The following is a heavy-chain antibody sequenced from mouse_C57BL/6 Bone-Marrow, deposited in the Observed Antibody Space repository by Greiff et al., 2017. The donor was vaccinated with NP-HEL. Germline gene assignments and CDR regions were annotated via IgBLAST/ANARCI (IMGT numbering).Heavy chain of an antibody. V-gene: IGHV7-1*01. D-gene: IGHD3-2*02. CDR2: SRNKANDYTT. CDR3: ARDAGTAHGAMDY. J-gene: IGHJ4*01. Sequence: EVQGVESGGGLVQSGRSLRLSCATSGFTFSDFYMEWVRQAPGKGLEWIAASRNKANDYTTEYSASVKGRFIVSRDTSQSILYLQMNALRAEDTAIYYCARDAGTAHGAMDYWGQGTSVTVSS. CDR1: GFTFSDFY.